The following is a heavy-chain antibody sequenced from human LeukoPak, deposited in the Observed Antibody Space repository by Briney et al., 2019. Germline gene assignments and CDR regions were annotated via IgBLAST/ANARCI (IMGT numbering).Heavy chain of an antibody. Sequence: GGSLGLSCAASGFTFSMYALHWVRQAPGKGLEWVALISYDGSNADYVDSVKGRFTISRDNSKNTLFLQMNSLRAEDTAVYYCTRGQYYYHSGHYLGNFDYWGPGTLVTVSS. CDR3: TRGQYYYHSGHYLGNFDY. V-gene: IGHV3-30*01. CDR1: GFTFSMYA. D-gene: IGHD3-22*01. J-gene: IGHJ4*02. CDR2: ISYDGSNA.